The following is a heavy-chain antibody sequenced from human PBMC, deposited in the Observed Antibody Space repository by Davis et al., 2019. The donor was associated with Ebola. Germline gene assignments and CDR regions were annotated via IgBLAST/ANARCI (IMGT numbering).Heavy chain of an antibody. CDR1: GYTFTSYG. V-gene: IGHV1-18*01. D-gene: IGHD6-6*01. J-gene: IGHJ6*02. CDR2: ISAYNGNT. Sequence: ASVKVSCKASGYTFTSYGISWVRQAPGQGLEWMGWISAYNGNTNYAQKLQGRVTMTTDTSTSTAYMKLRSLRSDDTAVYYCARDNGGSSPHYYYYYYGMDVWGQGTTVTVSS. CDR3: ARDNGGSSPHYYYYYYGMDV.